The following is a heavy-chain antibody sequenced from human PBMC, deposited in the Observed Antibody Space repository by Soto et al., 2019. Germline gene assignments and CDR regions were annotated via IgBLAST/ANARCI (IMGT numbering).Heavy chain of an antibody. CDR1: GFTFSSYW. D-gene: IGHD3-16*01. V-gene: IGHV3-74*01. CDR3: TRDIGGRGGY. J-gene: IGHJ4*02. Sequence: EVQLVESGGGLVQPGGSLRLSCAASGFTFSSYWMHWVRQAPGKGLVWVSRTNEDGSTINYADSVKGRFTISGDNAKNSLYLEMNSLRAEDTAVYYGTRDIGGRGGYWGQGTLVTVSS. CDR2: TNEDGSTI.